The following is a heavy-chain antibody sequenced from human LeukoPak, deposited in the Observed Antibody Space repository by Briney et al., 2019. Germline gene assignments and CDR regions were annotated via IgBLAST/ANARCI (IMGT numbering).Heavy chain of an antibody. V-gene: IGHV4-61*02. CDR2: IYTSGST. J-gene: IGHJ4*02. D-gene: IGHD5/OR15-5a*01. CDR1: GGSISSGSYY. CDR3: ARLVSSQLFDY. Sequence: SETLSLTCTVSGGSISSGSYYWSWIRQPAGKELEWIGRIYTSGSTNYNPSLKSRVTISVDTSKNQFSLKLSSVTAADTAVYYCARLVSSQLFDYWGQGTLVTVSS.